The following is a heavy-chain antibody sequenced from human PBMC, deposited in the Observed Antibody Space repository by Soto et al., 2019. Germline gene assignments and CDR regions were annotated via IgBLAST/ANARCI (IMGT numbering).Heavy chain of an antibody. Sequence: GGSLRLSCAASGFTFSSYGMHWVHQAPGKGLEWVAVIWYDGSNKYYADSVKGRFTISRDNSKNTLYLQMNSLRAEDTAVYYCARDGYDILTGYYNGYFDYWGQGTLVTVSS. CDR2: IWYDGSNK. J-gene: IGHJ4*02. D-gene: IGHD3-9*01. CDR3: ARDGYDILTGYYNGYFDY. V-gene: IGHV3-33*01. CDR1: GFTFSSYG.